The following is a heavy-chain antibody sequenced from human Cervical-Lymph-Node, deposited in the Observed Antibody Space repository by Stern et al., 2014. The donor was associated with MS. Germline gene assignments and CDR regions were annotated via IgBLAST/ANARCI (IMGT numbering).Heavy chain of an antibody. J-gene: IGHJ3*02. D-gene: IGHD4-17*01. V-gene: IGHV2-70*01. Sequence: QITLKESGPALVKPTQTLTLTCTFSGFSLSTSGMCVSWIRQPPGKALEWLSLIDWDDDKYYSTSLKTRLTISKDTSKNQVVLTMTNMDPVDTATYYCARATVTRTNGAFDIWGQGTMVTVSS. CDR2: IDWDDDK. CDR3: ARATVTRTNGAFDI. CDR1: GFSLSTSGMC.